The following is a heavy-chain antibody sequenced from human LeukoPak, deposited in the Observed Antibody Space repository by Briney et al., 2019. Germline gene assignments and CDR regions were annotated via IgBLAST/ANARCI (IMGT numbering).Heavy chain of an antibody. Sequence: SETLSLTCTVSGGSISTYYWSWIRRPPGKGLEWIAYIHASGPTNYNPSLKSRITISVDTSKNQFSLKLSSVTAADTAVYYCANAGIAARPFGNWGQGTLVTVSS. D-gene: IGHD6-6*01. CDR1: GGSISTYY. CDR2: IHASGPT. J-gene: IGHJ4*02. CDR3: ANAGIAARPFGN. V-gene: IGHV4-4*09.